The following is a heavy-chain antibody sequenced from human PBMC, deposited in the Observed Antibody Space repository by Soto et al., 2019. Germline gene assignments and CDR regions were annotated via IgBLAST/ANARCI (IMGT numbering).Heavy chain of an antibody. CDR3: ARDRYYYDSSGSFDY. D-gene: IGHD3-22*01. CDR2: ISSSSSYI. CDR1: GFTFSSYS. J-gene: IGHJ4*02. V-gene: IGHV3-21*01. Sequence: EVQLVESGGGLVKPGGSLRLSCAASGFTFSSYSMNWVRQAPGKGLEWVASISSSSSYIYYADSVKGRFTISRDNANNSLYLQMNRLRAEDTAVYYWARDRYYYDSSGSFDYWGQGTLVTVSS.